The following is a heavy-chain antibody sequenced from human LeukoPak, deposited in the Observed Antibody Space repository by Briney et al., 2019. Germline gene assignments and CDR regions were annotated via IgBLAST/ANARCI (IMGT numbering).Heavy chain of an antibody. CDR1: GDSVSSNSVA. J-gene: IGHJ4*02. CDR3: ARERYYFDY. V-gene: IGHV6-1*01. Sequence: SQTLSLTCAITGDSVSSNSVAWNWIRQSPSRGLEWLGRTYYRSKWNNEYAESVRSRITINPDTSKNQFSLQLDSVTPEDTAVYYCARERYYFDYWGQGTLVTVSS. CDR2: TYYRSKWNN.